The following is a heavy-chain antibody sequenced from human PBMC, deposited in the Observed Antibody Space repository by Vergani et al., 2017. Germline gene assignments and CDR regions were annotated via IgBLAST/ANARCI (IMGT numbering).Heavy chain of an antibody. J-gene: IGHJ4*02. V-gene: IGHV4-39*01. CDR1: NDSVSNTLYY. CDR3: ARAYCSSTSCYTFFDY. D-gene: IGHD2-2*02. Sequence: QLQLQESGPGLVKPSETLSLTCTVSNDSVSNTLYYWGWIRQTPGKGLEWIGSIYYSGSTYYNPSLESRVTMSVDTSKSQFSLNLSSVTAADTAVYYCARAYCSSTSCYTFFDYWGQGTLVTVSS. CDR2: IYYSGST.